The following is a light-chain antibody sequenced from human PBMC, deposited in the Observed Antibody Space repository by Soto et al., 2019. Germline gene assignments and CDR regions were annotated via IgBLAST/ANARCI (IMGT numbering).Light chain of an antibody. CDR3: QQGHSTPYT. CDR2: SAS. V-gene: IGKV1-39*01. Sequence: DIQMTQSPSSLSASVGDRVTITCRASQPISTYLNWYQQKPGRAPKLLIHSASALPSGVPSRFSGSGSGTEFTLTMSGLQPEDFATYYCQQGHSTPYTFGQGTKVDIK. J-gene: IGKJ2*01. CDR1: QPISTY.